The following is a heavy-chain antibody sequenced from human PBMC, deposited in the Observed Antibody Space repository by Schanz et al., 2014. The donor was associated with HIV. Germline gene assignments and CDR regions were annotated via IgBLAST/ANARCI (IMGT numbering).Heavy chain of an antibody. V-gene: IGHV4-61*01. CDR3: ARDRGAYDL. J-gene: IGHJ5*02. CDR2: VYYNGAT. CDR1: NGSVYSRSYY. D-gene: IGHD1-26*01. Sequence: QLQLQESGPGLMKPSETLSLTCTVSNGSVYSRSYYWSWVRQPPGKGLEWIGYVYYNGATNYNPALKSRLTISLDTSKNLFFLRLKSVTAADTAVYFCARDRGAYDLWGQGILVTVSS.